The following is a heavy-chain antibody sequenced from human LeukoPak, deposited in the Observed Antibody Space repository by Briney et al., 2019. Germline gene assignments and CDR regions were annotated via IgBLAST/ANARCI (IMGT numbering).Heavy chain of an antibody. Sequence: GGSLRLSCAASGFTFSSYWMSWVRQAPGKGLEWVSSISRSRTYIYYADSVKGRFTISRDNAKNSLYLQMNSLRAEDTAVYYCAISYYDTSGPFDYWGQGTLVTVSS. CDR3: AISYYDTSGPFDY. CDR2: ISRSRTYI. J-gene: IGHJ4*02. D-gene: IGHD3-22*01. V-gene: IGHV3-21*01. CDR1: GFTFSSYW.